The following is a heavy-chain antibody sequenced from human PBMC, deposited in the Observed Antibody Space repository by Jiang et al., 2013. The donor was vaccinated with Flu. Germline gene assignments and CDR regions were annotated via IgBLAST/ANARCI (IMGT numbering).Heavy chain of an antibody. CDR2: TYYRSKWYN. J-gene: IGHJ4*02. CDR3: ARDGGPVFRFGESRSFDY. Sequence: GRTYYRSKWYNDYAVSVKSRITINPDTSKNQFSLQLNSVTPEDTAVYYCARDGGPVFRFGESRSFDYWGQGTLVTVSS. D-gene: IGHD3-10*01. V-gene: IGHV6-1*01.